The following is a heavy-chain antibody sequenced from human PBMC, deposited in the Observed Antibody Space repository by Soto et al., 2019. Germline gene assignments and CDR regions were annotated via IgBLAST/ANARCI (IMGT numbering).Heavy chain of an antibody. D-gene: IGHD6-13*01. CDR1: GGSISRSGYY. CDR2: IYYSGST. V-gene: IGHV4-31*03. J-gene: IGHJ4*02. CDR3: ARVDRSSSNWNLFDS. Sequence: QVQLKEPGPGLVKPSQTLSLTCTVSGGSISRSGYYWRWIRQHPGIGLEWIGYIYYSGSTYYNPSRKSRVTISVDTFNIHFSRNLSSVTAADTAVYYCARVDRSSSNWNLFDSWGQVHMVPVSS.